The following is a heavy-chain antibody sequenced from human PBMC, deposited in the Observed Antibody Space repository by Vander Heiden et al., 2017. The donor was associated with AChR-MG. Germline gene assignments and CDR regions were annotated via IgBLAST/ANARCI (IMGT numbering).Heavy chain of an antibody. CDR3: ARLAGHPDYDGPAGDAFDI. CDR2: IIPIFGTA. D-gene: IGHD4-17*01. V-gene: IGHV1-69*01. CDR1: GGTFSSYA. Sequence: QVQLVQSGAEVKKPGSSVKVSCKASGGTFSSYAISWVRQAPGQGLEWMGGIIPIFGTANYAQKFQGRVTITADESTSTAYMELSSLRSEDTAVYYCARLAGHPDYDGPAGDAFDIWGQGTMVTVSS. J-gene: IGHJ3*02.